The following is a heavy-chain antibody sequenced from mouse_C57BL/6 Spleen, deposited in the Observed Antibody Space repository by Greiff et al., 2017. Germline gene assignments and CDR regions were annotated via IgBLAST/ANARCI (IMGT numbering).Heavy chain of an antibody. J-gene: IGHJ1*03. CDR3: AALYYGNYGYFDV. V-gene: IGHV2-5*01. CDR1: GFSFTSYG. Sequence: VKLMESGPGLVQPSQSLSITCTVSGFSFTSYGVHWVRQSPGKGLEWLGVLWRGGSTDYNAAFMSRLSITKDNSKSQVFCTMNSLQADDTAIYYCAALYYGNYGYFDVGGTGTTVTVSS. CDR2: LWRGGST. D-gene: IGHD2-1*01.